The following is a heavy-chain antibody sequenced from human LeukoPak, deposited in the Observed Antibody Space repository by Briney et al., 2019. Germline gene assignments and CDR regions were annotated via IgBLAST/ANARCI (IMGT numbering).Heavy chain of an antibody. Sequence: ASVKVSCKASGYTFTSNYIHWVRQAPGQGLEWMGVINPSGGSTSYAQKFKGRVTMTRDTSTSTVYMELSSLRSEDTAVYYCARDVISYYYDSNGSPIGSHFDYWGQGTLVTVSS. CDR1: GYTFTSNY. CDR2: INPSGGST. D-gene: IGHD3-22*01. V-gene: IGHV1-46*01. CDR3: ARDVISYYYDSNGSPIGSHFDY. J-gene: IGHJ4*02.